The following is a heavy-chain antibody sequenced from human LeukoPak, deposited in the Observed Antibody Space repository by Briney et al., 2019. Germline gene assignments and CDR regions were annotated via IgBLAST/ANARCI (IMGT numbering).Heavy chain of an antibody. Sequence: GGSLRLSCAASGFTFSNYALSWVRQAPGKGLEWVSAISGGGSSIYYADSVKGRFTVSRDNSKNTLFLQMSSLRAEDTAVYYCAKDNRDYFDYWGQGTLVTVSS. CDR3: AKDNRDYFDY. V-gene: IGHV3-23*01. D-gene: IGHD3-16*02. CDR2: ISGGGSSI. J-gene: IGHJ4*02. CDR1: GFTFSNYA.